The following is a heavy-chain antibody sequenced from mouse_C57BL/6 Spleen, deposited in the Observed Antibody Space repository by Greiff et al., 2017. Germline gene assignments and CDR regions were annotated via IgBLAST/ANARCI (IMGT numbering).Heavy chain of an antibody. CDR1: GFHFSSYA. Sequence: EVMLVESGGGLVKPGGSLKFSCAASGFHFSSYALSWVRQTPEKRLAWVATIRDGGSYTYYPANVQGRFTISTDNAKNYLYLQLIHLKSEDTAMYYCARGGEVLYGNYYYFDYWGQGTTLTVSS. J-gene: IGHJ2*01. CDR2: IRDGGSYT. V-gene: IGHV5-4*03. CDR3: ARGGEVLYGNYYYFDY. D-gene: IGHD2-1*01.